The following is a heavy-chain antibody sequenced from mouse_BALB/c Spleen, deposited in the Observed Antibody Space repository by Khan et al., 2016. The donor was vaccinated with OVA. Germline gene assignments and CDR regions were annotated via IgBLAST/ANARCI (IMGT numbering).Heavy chain of an antibody. J-gene: IGHJ4*01. CDR1: GFSLSRYN. Sequence: VQLQESGPGLVAPSQSLSITYTVSGFSLSRYNIHWVRQPPGKGLEWLGMIWGGGGTDYNSTLKSRLSISKDNSKSQVFLKMNSLQTDDSAMYYCARAYYRSDGYYAMDYWGQGTSVTVSS. CDR2: IWGGGGT. D-gene: IGHD2-14*01. V-gene: IGHV2-6-4*01. CDR3: ARAYYRSDGYYAMDY.